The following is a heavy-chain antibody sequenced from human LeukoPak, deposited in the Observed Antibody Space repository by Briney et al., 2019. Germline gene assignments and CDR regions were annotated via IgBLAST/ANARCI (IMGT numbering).Heavy chain of an antibody. CDR1: GFTFSSYG. CDR3: AEDLVFVVVPAATDY. J-gene: IGHJ4*02. CDR2: IRYDGSNK. Sequence: PGGSLRLSCAASGFTFSSYGMHWVRQAPGKGLEWVAFIRYDGSNKYYADSVKGRFTISRDNSKNTLYLQMNSLRAEDTAVYYCAEDLVFVVVPAATDYWGQGTLVTVSS. D-gene: IGHD2-2*01. V-gene: IGHV3-30*02.